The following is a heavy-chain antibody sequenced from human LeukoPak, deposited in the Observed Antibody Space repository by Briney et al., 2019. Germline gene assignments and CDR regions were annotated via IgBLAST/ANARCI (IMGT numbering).Heavy chain of an antibody. J-gene: IGHJ3*02. CDR3: ARHVDWLPAFDI. Sequence: ASVKVSCKASGFTFTANYMHWVRQAPGQGLEWMGWINPNSGGTNYAQKFQGRVTMTRDTSISTAYMELSRLTSDDTAVYYCARHVDWLPAFDIWGQGTMVTVSS. V-gene: IGHV1-2*02. D-gene: IGHD3-9*01. CDR2: INPNSGGT. CDR1: GFTFTANY.